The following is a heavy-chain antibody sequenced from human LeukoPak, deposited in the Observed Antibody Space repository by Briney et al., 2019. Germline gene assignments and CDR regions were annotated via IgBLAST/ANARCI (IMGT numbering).Heavy chain of an antibody. CDR3: ARGREAGNRGLGGDDY. V-gene: IGHV3-30*01. CDR2: ISYEGSEK. J-gene: IGHJ4*02. Sequence: GGSLRLSCAASGFTFSNYAMHWVRQAPGKGLEWVSIISYEGSEKYYADSVKGRLTISRDNSGTTLYLQMNSLRPEDTAVYYCARGREAGNRGLGGDDYWGQGTLVIVSS. CDR1: GFTFSNYA. D-gene: IGHD3-10*01.